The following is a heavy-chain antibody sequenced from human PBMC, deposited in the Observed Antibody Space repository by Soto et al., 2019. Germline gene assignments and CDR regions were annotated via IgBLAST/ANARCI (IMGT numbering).Heavy chain of an antibody. CDR1: GYTFTGYY. CDR3: ATLGRRITIFGVAPDY. Sequence: ASVKVSCKASGYTFTGYYMHWVRQAPGQGLEWMGWINPNSGGTNYAQKFQGRVTMTRDKSISTAYMELSRLRSDDTAVYYCATLGRRITIFGVAPDYWGQGTLVTVSS. J-gene: IGHJ4*02. D-gene: IGHD3-3*01. V-gene: IGHV1-2*02. CDR2: INPNSGGT.